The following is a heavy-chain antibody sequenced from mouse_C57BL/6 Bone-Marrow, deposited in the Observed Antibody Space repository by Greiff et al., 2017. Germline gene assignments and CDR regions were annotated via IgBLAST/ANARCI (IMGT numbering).Heavy chain of an antibody. V-gene: IGHV5-4*03. CDR3: ARKGSNSAWFAY. J-gene: IGHJ3*01. D-gene: IGHD2-5*01. Sequence: EVKLVESGGGLVKPGGSLKLSCAASGFTFSSYAMSWVRQTPEKRLEWVATISDGGSYTYYPDNVKGRFTSSRDNAKNNLYLQMSHLKSEDTAMYYCARKGSNSAWFAYWGQGTLVTVSA. CDR1: GFTFSSYA. CDR2: ISDGGSYT.